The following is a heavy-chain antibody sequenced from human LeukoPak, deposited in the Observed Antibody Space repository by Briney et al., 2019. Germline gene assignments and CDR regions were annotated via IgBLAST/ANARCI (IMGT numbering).Heavy chain of an antibody. J-gene: IGHJ4*02. CDR3: AEGISSWRYFDY. D-gene: IGHD6-13*01. Sequence: GGSLRLSCAASGFTVSSNYMSWVRQAPGKGLEWVSVIYSGGSTYYADSVKGRFTISRDNSKNTLYLQMNSLRAEDTAVYYCAEGISSWRYFDYWGQGTLVTVSS. CDR2: IYSGGST. CDR1: GFTVSSNY. V-gene: IGHV3-53*01.